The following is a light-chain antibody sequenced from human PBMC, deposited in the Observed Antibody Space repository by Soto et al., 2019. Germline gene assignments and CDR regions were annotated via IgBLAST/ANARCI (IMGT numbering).Light chain of an antibody. CDR2: DAS. CDR3: QQYNSYSWT. Sequence: EIVLSQSPATLSLSPGERATLSCRASQSVSNFLAWYQQKPGQAPRLVIYDASKRATGIPVRFSGSGSGTEFTLTISSLQPDDFATYYCQQYNSYSWTFGQGTKVDIK. CDR1: QSVSNF. J-gene: IGKJ1*01. V-gene: IGKV3-11*01.